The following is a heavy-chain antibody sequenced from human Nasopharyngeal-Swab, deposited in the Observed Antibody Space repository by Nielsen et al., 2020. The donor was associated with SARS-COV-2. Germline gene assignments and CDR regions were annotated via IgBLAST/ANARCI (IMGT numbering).Heavy chain of an antibody. J-gene: IGHJ5*02. Sequence: WIRQPTGKGLEWIGEINHSGSTNYNPSLKSRVTISVDTSKNQFSLKLSSVTAADTAVYYCARGAHSSSSGVGNWFDPWGQGTLVTVSS. CDR2: INHSGST. V-gene: IGHV4-34*01. CDR3: ARGAHSSSSGVGNWFDP. D-gene: IGHD6-6*01.